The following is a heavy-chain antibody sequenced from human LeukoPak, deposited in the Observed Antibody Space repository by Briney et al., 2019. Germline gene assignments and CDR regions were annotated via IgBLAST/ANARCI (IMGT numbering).Heavy chain of an antibody. CDR3: ARGLELLDRRLSAFDI. J-gene: IGHJ3*02. Sequence: GGSLRLSCAASGFTFSSYGMSWVRQAPGKGLEWVSAISGSGGSTYYADSVKGRFTISRDNSKNSLYLQMNSLRAEDTAVYYCARGLELLDRRLSAFDIWGQGTMVTVSS. V-gene: IGHV3-23*01. CDR2: ISGSGGST. CDR1: GFTFSSYG. D-gene: IGHD1-7*01.